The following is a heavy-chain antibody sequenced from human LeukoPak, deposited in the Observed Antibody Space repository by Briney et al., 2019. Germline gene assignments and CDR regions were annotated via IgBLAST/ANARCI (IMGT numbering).Heavy chain of an antibody. J-gene: IGHJ6*03. CDR1: GGSISSSSYY. V-gene: IGHV4-39*07. Sequence: SETLSLTCTVSGGSISSSSYYWGWIRQPPGKGLEWIGSIYYSGSTYYNPSLKSRVTISVDTSKNQFSLKLTSATAADTAVYYCARVRWPTTGDMEVRGVITGGLYMDVWGKGTTVTISS. D-gene: IGHD3-10*01. CDR2: IYYSGST. CDR3: ARVRWPTTGDMEVRGVITGGLYMDV.